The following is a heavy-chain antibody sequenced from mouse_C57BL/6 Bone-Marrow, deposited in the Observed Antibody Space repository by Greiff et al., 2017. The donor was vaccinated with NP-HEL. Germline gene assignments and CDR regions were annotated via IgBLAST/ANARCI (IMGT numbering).Heavy chain of an antibody. CDR2: INPNNGGT. CDR3: ARYDGYYVRHYFDY. D-gene: IGHD2-3*01. Sequence: EVQLQQSGPELVKPGASVKISCKASGYTFTDYYMNWVKQSHGKSLEWIGDINPNNGGTSYNQKFKGKATLTVDKSSRTAYMELRSLTSEDSAVYYCARYDGYYVRHYFDYWGQGTTLTVSS. V-gene: IGHV1-26*01. J-gene: IGHJ2*01. CDR1: GYTFTDYY.